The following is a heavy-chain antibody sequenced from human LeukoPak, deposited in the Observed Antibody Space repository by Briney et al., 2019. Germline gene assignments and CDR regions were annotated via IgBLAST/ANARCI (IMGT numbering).Heavy chain of an antibody. CDR3: ARGSVVVPAAMRAYYYYGMDV. CDR1: GYTFTSYD. CDR2: MNPNSGNT. J-gene: IGHJ6*02. V-gene: IGHV1-8*01. D-gene: IGHD2-2*01. Sequence: GASVKASCKASGYTFTSYDINWVRQATGQGREWMGWMNPNSGNTGYAQKFQGRVTMTRNTSISTAYMELSSLRSEDTAVYYCARGSVVVPAAMRAYYYYGMDVWGQGTTVTVSS.